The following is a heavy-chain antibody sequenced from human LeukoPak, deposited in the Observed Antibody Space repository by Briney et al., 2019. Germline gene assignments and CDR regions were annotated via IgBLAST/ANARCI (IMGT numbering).Heavy chain of an antibody. CDR2: ISAYTGNT. CDR3: AYASRSYNPTGNFDY. CDR1: GYTFNSNG. J-gene: IGHJ4*02. D-gene: IGHD2-2*01. Sequence: GASVKVSCKASGYTFNSNGISWVRQAPGQGLKWMGWISAYTGNTNYAQNFRGRVTLTTDTSASTAYMELRSLRTDDTAVYYCAYASRSYNPTGNFDYWGQGTLVTVSS. V-gene: IGHV1-18*04.